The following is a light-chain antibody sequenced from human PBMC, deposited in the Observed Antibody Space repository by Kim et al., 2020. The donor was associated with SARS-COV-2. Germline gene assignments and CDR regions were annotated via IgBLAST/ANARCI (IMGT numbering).Light chain of an antibody. CDR2: AAS. CDR1: QSISSY. Sequence: DIQMTQSPSSLSASVGDRVTITCRASQSISSYLNWYQQKPGKAPKVLIYAASSLHSGVPSRFSGSGSGTDFTLTISSLQPEDFASYYCQQNYRTPHTFGQGTKLEI. CDR3: QQNYRTPHT. J-gene: IGKJ2*01. V-gene: IGKV1-39*01.